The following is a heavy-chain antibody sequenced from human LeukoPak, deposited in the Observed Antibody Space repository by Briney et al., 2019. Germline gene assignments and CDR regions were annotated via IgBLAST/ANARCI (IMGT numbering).Heavy chain of an antibody. V-gene: IGHV3-74*01. CDR3: ASGGDAFDM. CDR2: INTDGGTT. J-gene: IGHJ3*02. Sequence: GGSLRLSCAASGFTFSDYSMNWVRQAPGKGLVWVSRINTDGGTTTNADSVKGRFTISRDNAKHTLYLQMNSLRAEDTAVYYCASGGDAFDMWGRGTMVTVSS. CDR1: GFTFSDYS.